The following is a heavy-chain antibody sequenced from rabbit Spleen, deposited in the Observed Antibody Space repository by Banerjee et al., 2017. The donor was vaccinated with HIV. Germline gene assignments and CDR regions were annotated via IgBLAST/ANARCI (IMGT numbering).Heavy chain of an antibody. V-gene: IGHV1S40*01. J-gene: IGHJ6*01. CDR1: GFSFNSGDD. CDR3: ARDTGSSFSSYGMDL. D-gene: IGHD8-1*01. Sequence: QSLEESGGGLVKPGASLTLTCKASGFSFNSGDDMCWVRQAPGKGLEWIACIYAGSSNNAYSATWAKGRFTCSKTSSTTVTLQMTSLTVADTATYFCARDTGSSFSSYGMDLWGPGTLVTV. CDR2: IYAGSSNNA.